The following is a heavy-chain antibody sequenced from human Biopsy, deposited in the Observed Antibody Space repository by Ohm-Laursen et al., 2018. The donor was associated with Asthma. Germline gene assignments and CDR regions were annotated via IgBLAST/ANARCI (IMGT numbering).Heavy chain of an antibody. CDR1: PGSFSGFF. J-gene: IGHJ6*02. CDR3: ARGPELDV. V-gene: IGHV4-34*01. CDR2: ANERGVT. Sequence: TLSLTCDVYPGSFSGFFWTWIRQSPGKGLEWIGEANERGVTNNNPSLRSRVIISIDTYWNRVSLKLTSVTAADTAVYYCARGPELDVWGQGTAVTVSS.